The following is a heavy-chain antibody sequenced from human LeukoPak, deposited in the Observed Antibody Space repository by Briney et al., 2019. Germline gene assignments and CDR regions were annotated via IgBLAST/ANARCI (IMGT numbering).Heavy chain of an antibody. D-gene: IGHD6-13*01. J-gene: IGHJ5*02. CDR3: TRRIAAAGTNWFDP. CDR2: IYYSGST. CDR1: GGSISSYY. Sequence: SSETLSLTCTVSGGSISSYYWSWIRQPPGKGLEWIGYIYYSGSTYYNPSLKSRVTISVDTSKNQFSLKLSSVTAADTAVYYCTRRIAAAGTNWFDPWGQGTLVTVSS. V-gene: IGHV4-59*08.